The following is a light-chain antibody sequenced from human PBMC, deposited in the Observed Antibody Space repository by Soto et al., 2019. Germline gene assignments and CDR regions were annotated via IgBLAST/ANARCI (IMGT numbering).Light chain of an antibody. V-gene: IGLV3-21*02. CDR1: IIGSKS. Sequence: VLTQPPSVSVAPGQTARITCGGNIIGSKSVHWYQQKPGQAPVLVVYDDSVRPSGIPERFSGSNSGNTAALTISRVEAGDEADYYCQVWHSSSDHVVFGGGTKLTVL. J-gene: IGLJ2*01. CDR2: DDS. CDR3: QVWHSSSDHVV.